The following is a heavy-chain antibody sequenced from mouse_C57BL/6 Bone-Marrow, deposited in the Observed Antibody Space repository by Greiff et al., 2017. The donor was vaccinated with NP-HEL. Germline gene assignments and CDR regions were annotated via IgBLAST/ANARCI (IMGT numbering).Heavy chain of an antibody. CDR2: ISSGGSYT. CDR3: GWDGAWFAY. D-gene: IGHD4-1*01. V-gene: IGHV5-6*02. Sequence: DVMLVESGGDLVKPGGSLKLSCAASGFTFSSYGMSWVRQTPDKRLEWVATISSGGSYTYYPDSVKGRFTISRDNAKNTLYLQMSSLKSEDTAMYYCGWDGAWFAYWGQGTLVTVSA. CDR1: GFTFSSYG. J-gene: IGHJ3*01.